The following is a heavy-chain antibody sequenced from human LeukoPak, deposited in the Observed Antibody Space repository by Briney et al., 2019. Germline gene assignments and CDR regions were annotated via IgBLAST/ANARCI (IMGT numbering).Heavy chain of an antibody. CDR3: ARESGSFFVDF. Sequence: GGSLRLSCAASGFSFRTYWMTWVRQAPGKGLEWVANIKPDGSQKSCVYSVKDRFTISRDNAKNSLYLQMNSLRAEDPAVYYCARESGSFFVDFWGQGTPVTVSS. D-gene: IGHD1-26*01. J-gene: IGHJ4*02. V-gene: IGHV3-7*01. CDR2: IKPDGSQK. CDR1: GFSFRTYW.